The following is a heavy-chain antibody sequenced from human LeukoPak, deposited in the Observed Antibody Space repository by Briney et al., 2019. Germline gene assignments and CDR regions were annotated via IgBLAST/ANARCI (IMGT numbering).Heavy chain of an antibody. Sequence: KHGESLKISCKGSGYSFTSYWIGWVRQMPGKGLEWMGIIYPGDSDTRYSPSFQGQVTISVDKSISTAYLQWSSLKASDTAMYYCARRGSSWHALDYFDYWGQGTLVIVSS. CDR1: GYSFTSYW. CDR3: ARRGSSWHALDYFDY. J-gene: IGHJ4*02. CDR2: IYPGDSDT. D-gene: IGHD6-13*01. V-gene: IGHV5-51*01.